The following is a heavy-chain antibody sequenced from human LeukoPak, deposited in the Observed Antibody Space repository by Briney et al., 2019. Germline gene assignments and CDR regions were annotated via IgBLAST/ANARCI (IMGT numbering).Heavy chain of an antibody. CDR1: GYTFTSYG. CDR2: ISAYNGNT. CDR3: AREERPVLLWFGDTSGAFDI. D-gene: IGHD3-10*01. Sequence: ASVKVSCKASGYTFTSYGISWVRQAPGQGLEWMGWISAYNGNTNYAQKLQGRVTMTTDTSTSTAYMELRSLRSDDTAVYYCAREERPVLLWFGDTSGAFDIWGQGTMVTVSS. V-gene: IGHV1-18*01. J-gene: IGHJ3*02.